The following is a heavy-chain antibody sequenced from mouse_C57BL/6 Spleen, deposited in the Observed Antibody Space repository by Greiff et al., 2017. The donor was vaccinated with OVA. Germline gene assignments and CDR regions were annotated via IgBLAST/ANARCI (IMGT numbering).Heavy chain of an antibody. D-gene: IGHD1-1*01. CDR1: GFTFSSYA. CDR3: ARDEGSNYVDY. CDR2: ISDGGSYT. Sequence: EVQLVESGGGLVKPGGSLKLSCAASGFTFSSYAMSWVRQTPEKRLEWVATISDGGSYTYYPDNVKGRFTISRDNAKNNLYLQMSHLKSEDTAMYYCARDEGSNYVDYWGQGTTLTVSS. J-gene: IGHJ2*01. V-gene: IGHV5-4*01.